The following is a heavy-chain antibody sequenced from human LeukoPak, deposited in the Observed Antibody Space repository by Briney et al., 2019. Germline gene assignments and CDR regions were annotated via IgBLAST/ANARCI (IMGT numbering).Heavy chain of an antibody. D-gene: IGHD4-17*01. CDR3: ARKRSYGDYEDY. V-gene: IGHV3-11*03. J-gene: IGHJ4*02. CDR1: GFXFSDYY. Sequence: GGSLRLSCAASGFXFSDYYISWIRQAPGKGLEWVSYISGSSSHTNYADSVKGRFTISRDNAKNSMYLQMNSLRAEDTALYYCARKRSYGDYEDYWGQGTLVTVSS. CDR2: ISGSSSHT.